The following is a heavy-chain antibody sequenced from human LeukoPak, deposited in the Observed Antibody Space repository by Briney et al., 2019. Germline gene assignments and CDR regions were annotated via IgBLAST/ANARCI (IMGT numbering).Heavy chain of an antibody. J-gene: IGHJ5*02. CDR1: GYTFNAHY. CDR2: ISPNNGGT. Sequence: GASVKVSCKASGYTFNAHYIHWVRQAPGQGLKWMGWISPNNGGTNYAQKFQGRVTMIRDTTITTAYMQLNKLRSDDTAVYYCARDRTDYYDSSGYYPNWFDPWGQGTLVTVSS. CDR3: ARDRTDYYDSSGYYPNWFDP. V-gene: IGHV1-2*02. D-gene: IGHD3-22*01.